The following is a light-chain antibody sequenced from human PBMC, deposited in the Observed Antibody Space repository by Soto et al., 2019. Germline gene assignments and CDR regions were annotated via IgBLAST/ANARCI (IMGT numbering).Light chain of an antibody. CDR1: MRDIGAYNL. Sequence: QSVLPQPASVSWSPGHSIAIACAGTMRDIGAYNLVSWYQQHPGKAPRLIFYEVRNRPSGIPLHLSASKSGNTASLTISGLQAEEEAHYYCSSFTSKTNIIFGGGTKVTVL. V-gene: IGLV2-14*03. CDR3: SSFTSKTNII. J-gene: IGLJ2*01. CDR2: EVR.